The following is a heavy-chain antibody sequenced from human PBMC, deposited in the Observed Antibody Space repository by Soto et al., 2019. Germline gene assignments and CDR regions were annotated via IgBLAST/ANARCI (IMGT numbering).Heavy chain of an antibody. J-gene: IGHJ4*02. D-gene: IGHD2-15*01. CDR2: IYYSGST. Sequence: SETLSLTCTVSGGSISSSSYYWGWIRQPPGKGLEWIGSIYYSGSTYYNPSLKSRVTISVDTSKNQFSLKLSSVTAADTAVYYCARGGGSPDYWGQGTLVTVSS. V-gene: IGHV4-39*07. CDR1: GGSISSSSYY. CDR3: ARGGGSPDY.